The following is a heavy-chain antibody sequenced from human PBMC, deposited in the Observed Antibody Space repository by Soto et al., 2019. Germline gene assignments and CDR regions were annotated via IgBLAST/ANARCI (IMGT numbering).Heavy chain of an antibody. J-gene: IGHJ4*02. D-gene: IGHD3-10*01. Sequence: GGSLRLSCAASGFTFSSYAMSWVRQAPGKGLEWVSAISGSGGSTYYADSVKGRFTISRDNSKNTLYLQMNSLRAEDTAVYYCEKSHLPRITMVRGVIITGSWGQGTLVTVSS. CDR1: GFTFSSYA. CDR3: EKSHLPRITMVRGVIITGS. V-gene: IGHV3-23*01. CDR2: ISGSGGST.